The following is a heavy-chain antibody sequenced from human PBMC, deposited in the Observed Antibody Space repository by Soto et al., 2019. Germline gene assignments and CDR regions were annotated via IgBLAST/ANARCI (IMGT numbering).Heavy chain of an antibody. Sequence: QVTLKESGPVVVKPTETLTLTCTVSGFSLSESRMGVSWIRQPPGKALEWLAHIFSGGEKSYSTSLKSSLTISKDTSKSQVVLTMINMDPADTATYYCARIIGDWGHWHFDYWGQGTLVTVSS. CDR3: ARIIGDWGHWHFDY. CDR1: GFSLSESRMG. V-gene: IGHV2-26*01. CDR2: IFSGGEK. J-gene: IGHJ4*02. D-gene: IGHD2-21*02.